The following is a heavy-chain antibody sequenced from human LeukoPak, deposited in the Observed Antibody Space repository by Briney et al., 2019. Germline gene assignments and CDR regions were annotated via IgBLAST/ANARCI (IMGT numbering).Heavy chain of an antibody. V-gene: IGHV5-51*01. CDR1: GYSFTSYW. Sequence: GESLKISCKGSGYSFTSYWIGWVRQMPGKGLEWMGIIYPGDSDTRYSPSFQGQVTISADKSISTAYLQWSSLKASDTAMYYCARLDYYYDSSGYPRQYYFDYWGQGTLVTVSS. J-gene: IGHJ4*02. CDR3: ARLDYYYDSSGYPRQYYFDY. CDR2: IYPGDSDT. D-gene: IGHD3-22*01.